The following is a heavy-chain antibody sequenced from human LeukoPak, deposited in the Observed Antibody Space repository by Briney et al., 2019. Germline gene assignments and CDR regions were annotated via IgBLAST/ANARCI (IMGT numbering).Heavy chain of an antibody. D-gene: IGHD6-19*01. Sequence: GSLRLSCAASGFTFSDYYMSWIRQAPGKGLEWIGEINHSGSTNYNPSLRSRVTISVDTSKNQFSLKLSSVTAADTAVYYCARLSGWTPSEYFQHWGQGTLVTVSS. CDR2: INHSGST. V-gene: IGHV4-34*01. J-gene: IGHJ1*01. CDR1: GFTFSDYY. CDR3: ARLSGWTPSEYFQH.